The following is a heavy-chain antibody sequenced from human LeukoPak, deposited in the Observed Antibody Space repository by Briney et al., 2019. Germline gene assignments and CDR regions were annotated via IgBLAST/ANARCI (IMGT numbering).Heavy chain of an antibody. CDR3: ARHEGWELLGRQESPFDY. Sequence: PSETLSLTCTVSGGSISSSSYYWGWIRQPPGKGLEWIGSIYYSGSTYYNPSLKSRVTISVDTSKNQFSLKLSSVTAADTAVYYCARHEGWELLGRQESPFDYWGQGTLVTVSS. J-gene: IGHJ4*02. D-gene: IGHD1-26*01. V-gene: IGHV4-39*01. CDR2: IYYSGST. CDR1: GGSISSSSYY.